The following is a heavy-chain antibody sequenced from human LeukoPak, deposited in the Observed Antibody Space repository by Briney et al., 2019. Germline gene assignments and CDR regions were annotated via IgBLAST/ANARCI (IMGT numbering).Heavy chain of an antibody. CDR3: ARLDPPLQSFKH. V-gene: IGHV4-59*08. J-gene: IGHJ1*01. D-gene: IGHD3-9*01. Sequence: PSETLSLTCTVSGGSISSYYWSWIRQPPGKGLEWIGYIYYSGSTNYNPSLKSRVTISVDTSKNQFSLKLSSVTAATTAVYYCARLDPPLQSFKHWGKGTLLPVSS. CDR2: IYYSGST. CDR1: GGSISSYY.